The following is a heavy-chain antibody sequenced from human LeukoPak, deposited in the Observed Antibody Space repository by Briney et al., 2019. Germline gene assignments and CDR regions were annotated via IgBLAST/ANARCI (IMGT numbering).Heavy chain of an antibody. CDR1: XXSISSSSYY. Sequence: TPSETLSLTCXXXXXSISSSSYYWGWIRQPPGKGLEWIGSIYYSGSTYYNPSLKSRVTISVDTSKNQFSLKLSSVTAADTAVYYCARPELGVVDLLVDNWFDPWGQGTLVTVSS. CDR3: ARPELGVVDLLVDNWFDP. J-gene: IGHJ5*02. CDR2: IYYSGST. V-gene: IGHV4-39*01. D-gene: IGHD2-8*02.